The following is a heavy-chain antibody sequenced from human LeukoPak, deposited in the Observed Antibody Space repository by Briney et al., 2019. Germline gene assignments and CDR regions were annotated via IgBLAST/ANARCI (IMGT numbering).Heavy chain of an antibody. V-gene: IGHV3-49*04. D-gene: IGHD1-26*01. CDR1: GFTFGDYA. J-gene: IGHJ4*02. CDR2: IRSKAYGGTT. Sequence: GGSLRLSCTASGFTFGDYAMSWVRQAPGKGLEWVGFIRSKAYGGTTEYAASVKGRFTISRDDSKSIAYLQMNSLKTEDTAVYYCTRVGATNPYWDYWGQGTLVTASS. CDR3: TRVGATNPYWDY.